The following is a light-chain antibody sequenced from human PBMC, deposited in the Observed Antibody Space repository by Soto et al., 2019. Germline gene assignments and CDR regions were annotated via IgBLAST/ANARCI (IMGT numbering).Light chain of an antibody. CDR3: QHRNNAPFT. J-gene: IGKJ5*01. CDR1: QSVGTY. Sequence: EIVLTQSPATLSLSPGARATLSCRASQSVGTYLVWYQQKPGQSPRLLLYDASHPAVGVPAMFGGNGSGTDYTLTISSLDPEDFASYYWQHRNNAPFTVGQGT. V-gene: IGKV3-11*01. CDR2: DAS.